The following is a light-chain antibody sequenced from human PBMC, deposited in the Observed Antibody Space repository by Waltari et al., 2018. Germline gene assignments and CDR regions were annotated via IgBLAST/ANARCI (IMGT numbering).Light chain of an antibody. CDR3: SAWDESLNGVV. Sequence: QSVLTQPPSVSEAPRQRVTISCSGNSSNIGNNAVNWYQQIPGKAPKLLIYSDDLLSPGVSDRFSGSRSGTSASLAISGLQSEDEADYYCSAWDESLNGVVFGGGTKLTVL. CDR1: SSNIGNNA. CDR2: SDD. J-gene: IGLJ2*01. V-gene: IGLV1-36*01.